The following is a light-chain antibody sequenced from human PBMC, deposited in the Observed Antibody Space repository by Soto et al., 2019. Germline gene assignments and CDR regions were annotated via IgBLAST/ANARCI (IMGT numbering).Light chain of an antibody. CDR1: SSDVGGYNF. CDR2: DVN. V-gene: IGLV2-14*01. J-gene: IGLJ2*01. Sequence: QSVLTQPASASGSPGQSVTISCTGSSSDVGGYNFVSWYHQHRGKAHKLMIYDVNHRPSGVSNRFSGSKSGTTASLTISGRQAEEEADYYCSSYTRSRIVVFGRGTKLTV. CDR3: SSYTRSRIVV.